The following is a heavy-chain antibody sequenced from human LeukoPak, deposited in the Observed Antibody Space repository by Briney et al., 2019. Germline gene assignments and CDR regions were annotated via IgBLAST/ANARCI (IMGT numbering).Heavy chain of an antibody. V-gene: IGHV3-23*01. J-gene: IGHJ4*02. CDR2: ISGSGGSP. D-gene: IGHD5-18*01. CDR1: GFTFSSSA. Sequence: PGGSLRLSCAASGFTFSSSAMSWVRQAPGKGLEWVSSISGSGGSPYYADSVKGRFTISRDNSKNTLYLQMNSLRAEDTAVYYCARDPGRNLRGYSYGGPFDYWGQGTLVTVSS. CDR3: ARDPGRNLRGYSYGGPFDY.